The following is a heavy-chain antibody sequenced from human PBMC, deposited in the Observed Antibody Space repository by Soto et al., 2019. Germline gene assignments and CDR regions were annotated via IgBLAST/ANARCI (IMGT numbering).Heavy chain of an antibody. CDR1: GGTFSSYT. V-gene: IGHV1-69*02. Sequence: QVQLVQSGAEVKKPGSSVKVSCKASGGTFSSYTISWVRQAPGQGLEWMGRNIPILGIANYAQKFQGIVTITADKSKSTAYMELSRLRSEDTAVYYCASPDPGIAAAGTGYFDYCGQGTLVTVSS. CDR2: NIPILGIA. D-gene: IGHD6-13*01. J-gene: IGHJ4*02. CDR3: ASPDPGIAAAGTGYFDY.